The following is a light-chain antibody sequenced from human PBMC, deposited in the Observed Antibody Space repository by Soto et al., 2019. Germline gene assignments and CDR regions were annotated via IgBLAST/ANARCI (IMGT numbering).Light chain of an antibody. CDR2: SND. V-gene: IGLV1-44*01. CDR1: GSDVGSNT. CDR3: ATWDDSLFGHV. J-gene: IGLJ1*01. Sequence: QSVLTQPPSASATPGQRVTISCSGRGSDVGSNTVNWYQQFPGAAPKLLIYSNDQRPSGVPDRFSASKSGTSASLAISGLQSEDEAHYYCATWDDSLFGHVFGTGTKVTVL.